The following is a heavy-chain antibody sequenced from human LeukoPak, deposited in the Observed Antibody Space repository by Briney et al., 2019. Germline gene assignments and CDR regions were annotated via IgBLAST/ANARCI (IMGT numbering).Heavy chain of an antibody. J-gene: IGHJ4*02. CDR1: GSTFSSYD. Sequence: GRSLSLSCAASGSTFSSYDMHWVRQAPGKGLEWVAVISYDGSNKYYADSVKGRFTISRDNSKNTLYLQMNSLRAEDTAVYYCAKDVTYYGSGSHIDYWGQETLVTVSS. V-gene: IGHV3-30*18. D-gene: IGHD3-10*01. CDR3: AKDVTYYGSGSHIDY. CDR2: ISYDGSNK.